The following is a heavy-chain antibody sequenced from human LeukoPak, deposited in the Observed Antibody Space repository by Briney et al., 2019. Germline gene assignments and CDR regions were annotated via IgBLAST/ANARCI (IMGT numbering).Heavy chain of an antibody. CDR2: IYYSGST. D-gene: IGHD3-3*01. Sequence: SETLSLTCTVSGGSISSSSYYWGWIRQPPGKGLEWIGSIYYSGSTYYNPSLKSRVTISVDTSKNQFSLKLSSVTAADTAVYYCARHGGRDYDFWSGYPTYYFDYWGQGTLVTVSS. CDR3: ARHGGRDYDFWSGYPTYYFDY. V-gene: IGHV4-39*01. J-gene: IGHJ4*02. CDR1: GGSISSSSYY.